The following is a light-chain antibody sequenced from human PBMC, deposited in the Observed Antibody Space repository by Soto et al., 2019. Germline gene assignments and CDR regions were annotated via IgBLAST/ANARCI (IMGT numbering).Light chain of an antibody. V-gene: IGLV2-8*01. CDR3: SSYAGSNNFV. CDR1: SSDVGGYNY. Sequence: QSALTQPPSAYGSPGQSVSISCTGTSSDVGGYNYVSWYQQHPGKAPKLMIYEVSKRPSGVPDRFSGSKSGNTASLTVSGLQAEDEADYYCSSYAGSNNFVFGGGTMLTVL. J-gene: IGLJ3*02. CDR2: EVS.